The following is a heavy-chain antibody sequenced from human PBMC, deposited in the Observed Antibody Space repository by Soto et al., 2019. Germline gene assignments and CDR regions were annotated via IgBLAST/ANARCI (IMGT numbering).Heavy chain of an antibody. D-gene: IGHD3-10*01. J-gene: IGHJ4*02. CDR3: AKDDFDGSGSYYKPRYYFDY. CDR2: IYSGGST. CDR1: GFTVSSNY. Sequence: PGGSLRLCCAASGFTVSSNYMSGVRQAPGKGLEWVSVIYSGGSTYYADSVKGRFTISRHNSKNTLYLQMNSLRAEDTAVYYCAKDDFDGSGSYYKPRYYFDYWGQGTLVTVSS. V-gene: IGHV3-53*01.